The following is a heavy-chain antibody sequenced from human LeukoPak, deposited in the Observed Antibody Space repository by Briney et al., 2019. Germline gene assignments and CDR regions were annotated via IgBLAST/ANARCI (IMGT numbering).Heavy chain of an antibody. Sequence: PGSPLTLPCAASGFTFSSLLMHWLRQAPGKGLEWVALISNDGRNKYYAASVKGRFTITRGNSQNTLYLQVDSLRTEDTAVHYCAREDGNFHDAFDIWGQGTMVTVSS. CDR2: ISNDGRNK. V-gene: IGHV3-30*04. CDR1: GFTFSSLL. CDR3: AREDGNFHDAFDI. J-gene: IGHJ3*02. D-gene: IGHD1-7*01.